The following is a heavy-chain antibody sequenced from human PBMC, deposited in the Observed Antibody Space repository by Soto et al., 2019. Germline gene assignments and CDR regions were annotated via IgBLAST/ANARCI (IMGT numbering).Heavy chain of an antibody. CDR1: GFTFSSYA. Sequence: PGGSLRLSCAASGFTFSSYAMSWVRQAPGKGLEWVSAISGSGGSTYYADSVKGRFTISRDNSKNTLYLQMNSLRAEDTAVYYCAKDRSHYDFWSGYVFDYWGQGTLVTVSS. J-gene: IGHJ4*02. CDR2: ISGSGGST. CDR3: AKDRSHYDFWSGYVFDY. D-gene: IGHD3-3*01. V-gene: IGHV3-23*01.